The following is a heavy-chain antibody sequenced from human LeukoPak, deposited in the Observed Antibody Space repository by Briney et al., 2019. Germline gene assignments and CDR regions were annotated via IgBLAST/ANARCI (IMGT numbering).Heavy chain of an antibody. CDR1: GYTFTSYY. CDR3: ARGGISGSYYNRGFDY. CDR2: INPSGGST. V-gene: IGHV1-46*01. D-gene: IGHD3-10*01. Sequence: GASVKVSCKASGYTFTSYYMHWVRQAPGQGLEWMGIINPSGGSTSYAQKFQGRVTMTRDTSTSTVHMELSSLRSEDTAVYYCARGGISGSYYNRGFDYWGQGTLVTVSS. J-gene: IGHJ4*02.